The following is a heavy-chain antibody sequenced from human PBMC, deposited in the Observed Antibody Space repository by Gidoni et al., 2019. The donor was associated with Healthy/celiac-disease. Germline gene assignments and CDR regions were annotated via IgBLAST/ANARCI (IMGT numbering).Heavy chain of an antibody. Sequence: QVQLQESGPGLVKPSETLSLTCTVSGDSISSGYYWGWIRQPPGKGLEWIGSIYHSGSTYYNPSLKIRVTISVDTSKNQFSLKLSSVTAADTAVYYCARDWYNWNDAWFDPWGQGTLVTVSS. CDR2: IYHSGST. J-gene: IGHJ5*02. CDR3: ARDWYNWNDAWFDP. D-gene: IGHD1-20*01. V-gene: IGHV4-38-2*02. CDR1: GDSISSGYY.